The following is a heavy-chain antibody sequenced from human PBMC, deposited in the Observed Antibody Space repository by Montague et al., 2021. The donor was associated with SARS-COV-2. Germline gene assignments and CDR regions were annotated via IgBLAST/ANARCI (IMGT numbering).Heavy chain of an antibody. CDR1: GFSLSTSGMC. J-gene: IGHJ6*02. D-gene: IGHD3-9*01. Sequence: PALVKPTQTLTLTCTFSGFSLSTSGMCVSWIRQPPGKALEWLALIDWDDDKYYRTSLKTRLTISKDTSKNQVVLTMTNMDPVDTATYYCARMPYDILTGSGYYGMDVWGQGTTVTVSS. CDR2: IDWDDDK. CDR3: ARMPYDILTGSGYYGMDV. V-gene: IGHV2-70*01.